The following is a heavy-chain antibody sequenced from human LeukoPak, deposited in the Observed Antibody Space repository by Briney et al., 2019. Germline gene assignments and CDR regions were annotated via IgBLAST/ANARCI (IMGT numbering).Heavy chain of an antibody. V-gene: IGHV3-43*02. J-gene: IGHJ3*02. Sequence: GGSPRLSCAASGFIFEDYAMHWGRQAPGKGLEWVSLISGDGDSTYYADSVKGRFTISRDNSKNSLYLQMNSLRTEDTALYYCAKDMATVTYDAFHIWGQGTMVTVSS. D-gene: IGHD4-17*01. CDR1: GFIFEDYA. CDR2: ISGDGDST. CDR3: AKDMATVTYDAFHI.